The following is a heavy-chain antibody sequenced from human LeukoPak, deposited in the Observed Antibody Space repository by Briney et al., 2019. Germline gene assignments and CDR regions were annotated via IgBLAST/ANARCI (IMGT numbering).Heavy chain of an antibody. D-gene: IGHD3-9*01. CDR1: GYTFTGYY. CDR2: INPNSGGT. Sequence: GASVKVSCKASGYTFTGYYMHWVRQAPGQGLEWMGWINPNSGGTNYAQKFQGRVTMTRDTSISTAYMVLSRLRSDDTAVYYCARDDILTGYYPFDYWGQGTLVTVSS. CDR3: ARDDILTGYYPFDY. J-gene: IGHJ4*02. V-gene: IGHV1-2*02.